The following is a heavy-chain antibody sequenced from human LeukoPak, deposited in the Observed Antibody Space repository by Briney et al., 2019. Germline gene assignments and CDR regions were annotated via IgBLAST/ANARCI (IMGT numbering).Heavy chain of an antibody. Sequence: GGSLRLSCAASGFTFSSYAMSWVRQAPGKGLEWVSSISSSSSYIYYADSVKGRFTISRDNAKNSLYLQMNSLRAEDTAVYYCARDKVGATSRNWFDPWGQGTLVTVSS. CDR3: ARDKVGATSRNWFDP. D-gene: IGHD1-26*01. V-gene: IGHV3-21*01. CDR2: ISSSSSYI. J-gene: IGHJ5*02. CDR1: GFTFSSYA.